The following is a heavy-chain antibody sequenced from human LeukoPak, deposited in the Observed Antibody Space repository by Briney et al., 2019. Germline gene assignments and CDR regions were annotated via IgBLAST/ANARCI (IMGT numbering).Heavy chain of an antibody. Sequence: GESLRLSCAASEFTFSIYAMSGVRQAPGRGLEGVASITSTGESKLYAGSVKGRFTIYRDNSKNTVYLQMNSLRAEDTAIYYCAKDRPNYFGTNGHYYRRDSDFWGQGTLVTVSS. J-gene: IGHJ4*02. V-gene: IGHV3-23*01. D-gene: IGHD3-22*01. CDR3: AKDRPNYFGTNGHYYRRDSDF. CDR1: EFTFSIYA. CDR2: ITSTGESK.